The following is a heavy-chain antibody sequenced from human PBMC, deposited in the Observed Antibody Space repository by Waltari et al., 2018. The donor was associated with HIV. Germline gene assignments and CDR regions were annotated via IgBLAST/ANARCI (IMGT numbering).Heavy chain of an antibody. CDR3: ATYLYDSSGWFPRPNWFDP. Sequence: QVQLVQSGAEVKKPGASVKVSCKVSGYTLTELSMHWVRQAPGKGLEWMGGFDPEDGETIYAQKFQGRVTMTEDTSTDTAYMELSSLRSEDTAVYYCATYLYDSSGWFPRPNWFDPWGQGTLVTVSS. CDR1: GYTLTELS. CDR2: FDPEDGET. V-gene: IGHV1-24*01. J-gene: IGHJ5*02. D-gene: IGHD6-19*01.